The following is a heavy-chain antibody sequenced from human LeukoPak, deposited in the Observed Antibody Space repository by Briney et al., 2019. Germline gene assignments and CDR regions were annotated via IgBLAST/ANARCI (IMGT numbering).Heavy chain of an antibody. CDR3: TREGRGYSYGLLDY. D-gene: IGHD5-18*01. Sequence: PGGSLRLSCTASGFTFGDYAMSWVRQAPGKGLEWVGFIRSKAYGGTTEYAASVKGRFTISRDDSKSIAYLQMYSLKTEDTAVYYCTREGRGYSYGLLDYWGQGTLVTVSS. V-gene: IGHV3-49*04. CDR2: IRSKAYGGTT. J-gene: IGHJ4*02. CDR1: GFTFGDYA.